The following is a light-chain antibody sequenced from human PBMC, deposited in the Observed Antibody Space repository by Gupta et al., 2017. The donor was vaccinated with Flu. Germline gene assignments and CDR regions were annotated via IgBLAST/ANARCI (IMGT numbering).Light chain of an antibody. CDR1: SSDIGGYNS. CDR3: SSYTNTNTPVL. CDR2: EVS. Sequence: QSALPQPASVSGSPGQSITISCTGTSSDIGGYNSVSWYQQYPGKAPKLLIFEVSNRPSGVSARFSGSKSGNTASLTISGLQAEDEADYYCSSYTNTNTPVLFGGGTQLTVL. J-gene: IGLJ2*01. V-gene: IGLV2-14*01.